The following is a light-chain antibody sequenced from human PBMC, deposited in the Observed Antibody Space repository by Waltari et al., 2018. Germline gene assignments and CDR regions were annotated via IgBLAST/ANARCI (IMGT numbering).Light chain of an antibody. Sequence: DIQMAQSPSTLSASVGDRVTITCRASQSISSWLAWYQQKPGKAPKLLIYKASSLHSGVPARFSDSGSETEFTLTISSLQPDDLATYYCQQYNSYPRTFGQGTKVELK. CDR3: QQYNSYPRT. V-gene: IGKV1-5*03. CDR1: QSISSW. J-gene: IGKJ1*01. CDR2: KAS.